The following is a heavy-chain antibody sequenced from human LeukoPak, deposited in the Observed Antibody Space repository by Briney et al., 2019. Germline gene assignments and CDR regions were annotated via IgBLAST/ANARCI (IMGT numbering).Heavy chain of an antibody. V-gene: IGHV4-39*01. CDR2: IYYSGST. D-gene: IGHD1-26*01. Sequence: SETLSLTCTVSGGSISSSSYYWGWIRQPPGKGLEWIGSIYYSGSTYYNPSLKSRVTISVDTSKNQFSLKLSSVTAADTAVYYCAKNDRGRPADYWGQGTLVTVSS. J-gene: IGHJ4*02. CDR1: GGSISSSSYY. CDR3: AKNDRGRPADY.